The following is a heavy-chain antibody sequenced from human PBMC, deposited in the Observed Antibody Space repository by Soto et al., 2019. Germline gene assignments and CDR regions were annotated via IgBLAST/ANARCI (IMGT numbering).Heavy chain of an antibody. CDR3: ARLRYYYGMDV. V-gene: IGHV3-30*03. CDR1: GFTFSSYG. J-gene: IGHJ6*02. CDR2: ISYDGSNK. Sequence: GGSLRLSCAASGFTFSSYGMHWVRQAPGKGLEWVAVISYDGSNKYYADSVKGRFTISRDNSKNTLYLQMNSLRAEDTAVYYCARLRYYYGMDVWGQGTTVTVSS.